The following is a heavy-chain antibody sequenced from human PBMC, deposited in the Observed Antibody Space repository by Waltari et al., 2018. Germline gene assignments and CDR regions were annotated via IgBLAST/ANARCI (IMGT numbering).Heavy chain of an antibody. CDR2: ISSSSSYI. CDR1: GFTFSSYS. J-gene: IGHJ4*02. D-gene: IGHD3-10*01. Sequence: EVQLVESGGGLVKPGGSLRLSCAASGFTFSSYSMNWVRQAPGKGLEWVSSISSSSSYIYYADSVKGRFTISRDNAKNSLYLQMNSLRAEDTAVYYCARDYGSGTATASWGQGTLVTVSS. V-gene: IGHV3-21*01. CDR3: ARDYGSGTATAS.